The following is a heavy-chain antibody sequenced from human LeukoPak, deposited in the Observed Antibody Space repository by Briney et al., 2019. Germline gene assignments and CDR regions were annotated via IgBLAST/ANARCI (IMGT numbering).Heavy chain of an antibody. Sequence: GESLKISCKGSGYSFNSYWIGWVRQMPGKGLGWMGIIYPGDSDTRYSPSFQGQVTISADKSISTAYLQWSSLKASDTAMYYCARPREEGTAMGLRAFDIWGQGTMVTVSS. CDR2: IYPGDSDT. D-gene: IGHD5-18*01. CDR1: GYSFNSYW. V-gene: IGHV5-51*01. CDR3: ARPREEGTAMGLRAFDI. J-gene: IGHJ3*02.